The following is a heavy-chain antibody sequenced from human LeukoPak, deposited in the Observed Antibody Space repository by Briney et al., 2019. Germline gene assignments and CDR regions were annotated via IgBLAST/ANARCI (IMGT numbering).Heavy chain of an antibody. Sequence: PGGSLRLSCAASGFTFSSYAMSWVRQAPGKGLEWVSAISGSGGSTYYADSVKGRFTISRGNSKNTLYLQMNSLRAEDTAVYYCAKDLGRTGTTSNYWGQGTLVTVSS. V-gene: IGHV3-23*01. CDR2: ISGSGGST. D-gene: IGHD1-1*01. CDR1: GFTFSSYA. CDR3: AKDLGRTGTTSNY. J-gene: IGHJ4*02.